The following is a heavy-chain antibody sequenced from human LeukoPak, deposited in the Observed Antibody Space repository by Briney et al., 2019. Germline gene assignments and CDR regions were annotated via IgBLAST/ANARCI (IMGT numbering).Heavy chain of an antibody. J-gene: IGHJ6*02. CDR3: ARGQKGKAAAGVGSVYYYGMDV. D-gene: IGHD6-13*01. CDR2: INHSGST. V-gene: IGHV4-34*01. Sequence: PSETLSLTCAVYGXSFSGYYWSWIRQPPGKGLEWIGEINHSGSTNYNPSLKSRVTISVDTSKNQFSLKLSSVTAADTAVYYCARGQKGKAAAGVGSVYYYGMDVWGQGTTVTVSS. CDR1: GXSFSGYY.